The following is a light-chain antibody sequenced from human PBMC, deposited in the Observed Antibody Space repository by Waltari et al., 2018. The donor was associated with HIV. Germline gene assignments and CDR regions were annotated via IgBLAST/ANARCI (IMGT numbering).Light chain of an antibody. Sequence: QSVLTQPPSASATPGQRVTISCSGSSSNIGTNYVFWYQQFPGMAPKLRIFRDNERPSGVPDRFSGSRSGTSASLVISGLRSEDEAEYYCAAWDDSLNGFYVFGSGTRVTVL. CDR2: RDN. CDR1: SSNIGTNY. CDR3: AAWDDSLNGFYV. V-gene: IGLV1-47*01. J-gene: IGLJ1*01.